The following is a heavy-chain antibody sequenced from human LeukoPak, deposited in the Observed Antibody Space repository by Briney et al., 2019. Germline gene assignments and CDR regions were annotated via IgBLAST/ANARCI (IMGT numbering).Heavy chain of an antibody. D-gene: IGHD3-9*01. Sequence: SETLSLTCTVSGGSISGGSYYWSWIRQPAGKGLEWIGRIHTSGSTNYNPSLKSRVTISVDTSKKQFSLKLSSVIAADTAAYYCARDQDYDIMTGYFYAFDVWGQGTMVTVSS. J-gene: IGHJ3*01. CDR1: GGSISGGSYY. V-gene: IGHV4-61*02. CDR3: ARDQDYDIMTGYFYAFDV. CDR2: IHTSGST.